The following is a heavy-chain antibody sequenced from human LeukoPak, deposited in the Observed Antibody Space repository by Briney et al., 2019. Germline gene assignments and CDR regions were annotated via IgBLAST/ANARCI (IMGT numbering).Heavy chain of an antibody. CDR3: ARDNYDTLTGYSISPFDY. CDR2: IWYDGSNK. V-gene: IGHV3-33*01. J-gene: IGHJ4*02. Sequence: GGSLRLSCAASGFTFSSYGMHWVRQAPGKGLEWVAVIWYDGSNKYYADSVKGRFTISRDNAKNTLYLQMNSLRAEDTAVYHCARDNYDTLTGYSISPFDYWGQGTLVTVSS. CDR1: GFTFSSYG. D-gene: IGHD3-9*01.